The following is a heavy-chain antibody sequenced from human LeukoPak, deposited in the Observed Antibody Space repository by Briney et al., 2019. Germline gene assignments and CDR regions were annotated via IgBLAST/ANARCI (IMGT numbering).Heavy chain of an antibody. CDR1: GFTFSSYA. V-gene: IGHV3-7*01. Sequence: GRSLRLSCAASGFTFSSYAMHWVRQAPGKGLEWVANINQDGSAQYYVDSVKGQFTISRDNAKNSLYLQMNSLRVEDTAVYYCARDSESWTETGPRFDYWGQGTLVTVSS. J-gene: IGHJ4*02. D-gene: IGHD3-9*01. CDR2: INQDGSAQ. CDR3: ARDSESWTETGPRFDY.